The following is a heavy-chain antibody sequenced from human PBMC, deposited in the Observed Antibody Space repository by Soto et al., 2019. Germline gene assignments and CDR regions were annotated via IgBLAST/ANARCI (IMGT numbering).Heavy chain of an antibody. CDR3: ARGPAYIDGWRTFDL. CDR2: TYYNGDT. V-gene: IGHV4-61*08. Sequence: VLLQESGPGLLRPSETLSLTCTVSDDSFRGAEYYWSWIRQPLGKGPEWIGYTYYNGDTKYNPALRSRVTMPKVTSKNQFSLRLSSVTAADTAVYFCARGPAYIDGWRTFDLWGRGILVTVSS. J-gene: IGHJ4*02. D-gene: IGHD6-19*01. CDR1: DDSFRGAEYY.